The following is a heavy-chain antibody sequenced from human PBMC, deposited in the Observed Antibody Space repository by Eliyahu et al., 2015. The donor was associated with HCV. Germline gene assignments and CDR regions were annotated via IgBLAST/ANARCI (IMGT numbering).Heavy chain of an antibody. Sequence: QLVQSVAEVKKPGASVKVSCKASGYTFTSYGVSWVRQAPGQRLEWMGWIRGDNGNTNYAQKFQDRVTMTTDTSTSTAYMELRSLRSDDTAVYYCARGTRNGFYFPGDYWGQGTLVTVSS. D-gene: IGHD1-1*01. CDR2: IRGDNGNT. CDR3: ARGTRNGFYFPGDY. V-gene: IGHV1-18*01. CDR1: GYTFTSYG. J-gene: IGHJ4*02.